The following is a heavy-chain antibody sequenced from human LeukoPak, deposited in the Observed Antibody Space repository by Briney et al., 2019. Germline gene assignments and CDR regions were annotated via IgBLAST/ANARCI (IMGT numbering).Heavy chain of an antibody. D-gene: IGHD3-16*01. CDR2: VYWDDDR. Sequence: SGPTLVRPTQTLTVTCTFSGFSLTTPTVGVAWIRQPPGKALEWLAVVYWDDDRRYSPSLRSRLTITKDTSKNQVVLTMTNMDPVDTGTYYCAHIMITYGGVTALDAFDVWGQGAMVTV. CDR1: GFSLTTPTVG. J-gene: IGHJ3*01. V-gene: IGHV2-5*02. CDR3: AHIMITYGGVTALDAFDV.